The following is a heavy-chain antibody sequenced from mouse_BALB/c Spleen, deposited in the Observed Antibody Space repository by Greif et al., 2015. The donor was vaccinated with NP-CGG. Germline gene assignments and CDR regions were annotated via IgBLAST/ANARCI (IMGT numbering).Heavy chain of an antibody. CDR2: INPSNGGT. D-gene: IGHD1-2*01. CDR1: GYTFTSYY. CDR3: TRRGYYGPDY. J-gene: IGHJ4*01. Sequence: QVQLQQPGAELVKPGASVKLSCKASGYTFTSYYMYWVKQRPGQGLEWIGEINPSNGGTNFNEKFKSKATLTVDKSSSTAYMQLSGLTSEDSAVYYCTRRGYYGPDYWGQGTSVTVSS. V-gene: IGHV1S81*02.